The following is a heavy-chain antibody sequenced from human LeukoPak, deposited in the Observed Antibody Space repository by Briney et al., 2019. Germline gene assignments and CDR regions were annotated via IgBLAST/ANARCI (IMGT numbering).Heavy chain of an antibody. CDR3: AIPGSNYDFWSGYYTSGMDV. CDR2: ISSSSSYI. Sequence: PGGSLRLSCAASEFTFSSYSMNWVRQAPGKGLEWVSSISSSSSYIYYADSVKGRFTISRDNAKNSLYLQMNSLRAEDTAVYYCAIPGSNYDFWSGYYTSGMDVWGQGTTVTVSS. V-gene: IGHV3-21*01. J-gene: IGHJ6*02. CDR1: EFTFSSYS. D-gene: IGHD3-3*01.